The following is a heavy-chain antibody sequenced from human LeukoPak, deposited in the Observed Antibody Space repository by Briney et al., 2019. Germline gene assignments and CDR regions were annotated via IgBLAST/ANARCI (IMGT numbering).Heavy chain of an antibody. CDR1: GFTFSSYA. Sequence: GGSLRLSCAASGFTFSSYAMHWVRQAPGKGLEYVSAISSNGGSTYYANSVKGRFTTSRDNSKNTLYLQMGSLRAEDMAVYYCAREGIAAADPEPYYFDYWGQGTLVTVSS. V-gene: IGHV3-64*01. D-gene: IGHD6-13*01. CDR2: ISSNGGST. CDR3: AREGIAAADPEPYYFDY. J-gene: IGHJ4*02.